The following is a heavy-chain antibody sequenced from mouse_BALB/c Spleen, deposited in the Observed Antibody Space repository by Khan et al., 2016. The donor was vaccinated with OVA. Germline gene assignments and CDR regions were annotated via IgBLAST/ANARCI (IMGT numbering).Heavy chain of an antibody. CDR1: GYSITSDYA. Sequence: EVQLQVSGPGLVKPSQSLSLTCTVTGYSITSDYAWNWIRQFPGNKLEWMGYISYSGNTKYNPSLKSRISITRDTSKNQFFLQLNSVTIEDTATYYCARIYGGDFDYWGQGTTLMVSS. J-gene: IGHJ2*01. CDR3: ARIYGGDFDY. D-gene: IGHD1-1*01. CDR2: ISYSGNT. V-gene: IGHV3-2*02.